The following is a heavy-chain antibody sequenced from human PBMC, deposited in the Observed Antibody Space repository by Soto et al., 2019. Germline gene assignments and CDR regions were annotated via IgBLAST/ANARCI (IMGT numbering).Heavy chain of an antibody. J-gene: IGHJ4*02. Sequence: EVQLLESGGGLVQPGGSLRLSCAASGFTFSSYAMSWVRQAPGKGLEWVSAISGSGGSTYYADSVKGRFTISRYNSKNTLYLQMNSLRAEDTAVYYCAKEGPYYYGSGSYYNLPVPFFDYWGQGTLVTVSS. V-gene: IGHV3-23*01. D-gene: IGHD3-10*01. CDR2: ISGSGGST. CDR3: AKEGPYYYGSGSYYNLPVPFFDY. CDR1: GFTFSSYA.